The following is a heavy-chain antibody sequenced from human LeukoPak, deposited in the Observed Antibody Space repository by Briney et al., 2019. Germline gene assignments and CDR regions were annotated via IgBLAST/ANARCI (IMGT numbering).Heavy chain of an antibody. Sequence: GGSLRLSCAASGFTFSSYSMNWVRQAPGKGLEWVSAISGSGGSTYYADSVKGRFTISRDNSKNTLYLQMNSLRAEDTAVYYCAKDGGSTYCSGGSCIRRYYFDYWGQGTLVTVSS. CDR3: AKDGGSTYCSGGSCIRRYYFDY. D-gene: IGHD2-15*01. CDR1: GFTFSSYS. J-gene: IGHJ4*02. CDR2: ISGSGGST. V-gene: IGHV3-23*01.